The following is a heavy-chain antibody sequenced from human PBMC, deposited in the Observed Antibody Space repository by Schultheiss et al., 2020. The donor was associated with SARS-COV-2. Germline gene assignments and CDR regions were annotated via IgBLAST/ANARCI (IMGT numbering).Heavy chain of an antibody. CDR1: VFTFSSYA. CDR3: VKDWAAVHWFDP. D-gene: IGHD6-13*01. J-gene: IGHJ5*02. CDR2: ISSNGGST. Sequence: GGSLRLSCAASVFTFSSYAMHWVRQAPGKGLEYVSAISSNGGSTYYADSVKGRFTISRDNAKNTLYLQMSSLRAEDTAVYYCVKDWAAVHWFDPWGQGTLVTVSS. V-gene: IGHV3-64D*06.